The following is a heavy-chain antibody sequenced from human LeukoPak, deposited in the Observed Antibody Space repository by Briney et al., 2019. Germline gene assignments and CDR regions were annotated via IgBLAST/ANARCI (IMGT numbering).Heavy chain of an antibody. D-gene: IGHD4-17*01. J-gene: IGHJ4*02. CDR2: IYYSGST. Sequence: SETLSLTCTVSGGSISSYYWSWIRQPPGKGLEWIGYIYYSGSTNSNPSLKSRVTISVDTSKNQFSLKLTSVTAADTAVYYCAGRTNYGDYPIDYWGQGTLVTVSS. V-gene: IGHV4-59*01. CDR3: AGRTNYGDYPIDY. CDR1: GGSISSYY.